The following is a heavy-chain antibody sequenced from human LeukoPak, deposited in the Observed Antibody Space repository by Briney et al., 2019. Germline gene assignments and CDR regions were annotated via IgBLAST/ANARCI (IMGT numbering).Heavy chain of an antibody. CDR3: ARMCSGLGY. Sequence: GEPLQISCMGSGYRFTSYWIAWVRQMPRKGLDWMGMIYPGDSGTRYSPSFSGQVTLSPDKPLSTAYLPCGSLKASDTPMYPSARMCSGLGYWGQGTLFTVSS. CDR1: GYRFTSYW. D-gene: IGHD3-16*01. CDR2: IYPGDSGT. V-gene: IGHV5-51*04. J-gene: IGHJ4*02.